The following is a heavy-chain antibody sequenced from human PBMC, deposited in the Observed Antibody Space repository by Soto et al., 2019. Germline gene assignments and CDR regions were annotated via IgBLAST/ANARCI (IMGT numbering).Heavy chain of an antibody. V-gene: IGHV4-31*03. CDR1: GGSISSGGYY. Sequence: QVQLQESGPGLVKPSQTLSLTCTVSGGSISSGGYYWNWIRQHPGKGLEWIGYIYYSGSTYYNPSRKRRGSIAGATSKNHFSLKLTAVTAADTAVYSCARSVFPWGRGTLVTVSS. J-gene: IGHJ5*02. CDR2: IYYSGST. CDR3: ARSVFP.